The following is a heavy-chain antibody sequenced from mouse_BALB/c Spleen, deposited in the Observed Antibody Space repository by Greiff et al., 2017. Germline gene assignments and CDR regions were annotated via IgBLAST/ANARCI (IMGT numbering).Heavy chain of an antibody. CDR3: ARWGGSSYNWYFDV. Sequence: VQLQQSGPELVKPGASVKMSCKASGYTFTSYVMHWVKQKPGQGLEWIGYINPYNDGTKYNEKFKGMATLTSDKSSSTAYMELSSLTSEDSAVYYCARWGGSSYNWYFDVWGAGTTVTVSS. D-gene: IGHD1-1*01. CDR2: INPYNDGT. V-gene: IGHV1-14*01. CDR1: GYTFTSYV. J-gene: IGHJ1*01.